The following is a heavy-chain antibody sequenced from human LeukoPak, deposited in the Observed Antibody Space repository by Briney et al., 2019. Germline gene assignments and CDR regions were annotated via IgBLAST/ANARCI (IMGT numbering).Heavy chain of an antibody. CDR2: IYTSGST. Sequence: SETLSLTCTVSGGSISSYYWSWIRQPPGKGLEWIGRIYTSGSTNYNPSLKSRVTISVDTSKNQFSLKLSSVTAADTAVYYCARGGGYYYGSGSYDYYYYMDVWGKGTTVTISS. CDR3: ARGGGYYYGSGSYDYYYYMDV. J-gene: IGHJ6*03. V-gene: IGHV4-4*08. D-gene: IGHD3-10*01. CDR1: GGSISSYY.